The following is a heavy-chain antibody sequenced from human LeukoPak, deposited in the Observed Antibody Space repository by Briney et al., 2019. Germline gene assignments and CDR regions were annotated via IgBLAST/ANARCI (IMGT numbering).Heavy chain of an antibody. D-gene: IGHD4-23*01. CDR3: ARHGNSWYYFDY. CDR2: IYHSGST. J-gene: IGHJ4*02. Sequence: SETLSLTCTVSGYSISSGYYWGWIRQPPGKGLEWIGSIYHSGSTYYNPSLKSRVTISVDTSKNQFSLKLSSVTAADTAVYHCARHGNSWYYFDYWGQGTLVTVSS. CDR1: GYSISSGYY. V-gene: IGHV4-38-2*02.